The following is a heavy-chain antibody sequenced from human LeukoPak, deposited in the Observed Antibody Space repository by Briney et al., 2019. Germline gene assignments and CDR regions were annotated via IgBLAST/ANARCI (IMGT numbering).Heavy chain of an antibody. D-gene: IGHD4-17*01. CDR2: IRSKAYGGTT. CDR1: GFTFGDYA. V-gene: IGHV3-49*03. J-gene: IGHJ4*02. CDR3: TRDVGTTVTLFDY. Sequence: GGSLRLSCTASGFTFGDYAMSWFRQAPGKGLEXXXXIRSKAYGGTTEXXASVKGRFTISRDDSKSIAYLQMNSLKTEDTAVYYCTRDVGTTVTLFDYWGQGTLVTVSS.